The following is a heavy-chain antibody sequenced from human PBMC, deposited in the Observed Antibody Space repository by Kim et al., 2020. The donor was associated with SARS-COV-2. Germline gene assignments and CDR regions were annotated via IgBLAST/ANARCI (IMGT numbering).Heavy chain of an antibody. CDR1: GGSFSGYY. J-gene: IGHJ4*02. Sequence: SETLSLTCAVYGGSFSGYYWSWIRQPPGKGLEWIGEINHSGSTNYNPSLKSRVTISVDTSKNQFSLKLSSVTAADTAVYYCARVGAAMGYWGQGTLVTVSS. CDR3: ARVGAAMGY. CDR2: INHSGST. V-gene: IGHV4-34*01. D-gene: IGHD5-18*01.